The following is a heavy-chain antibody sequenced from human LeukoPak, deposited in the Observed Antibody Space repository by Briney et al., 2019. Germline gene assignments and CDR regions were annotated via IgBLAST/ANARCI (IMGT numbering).Heavy chain of an antibody. Sequence: SETLSLTCTVSGGSISSYYWSWIRQPRGKGLEWIAYLFYSGSTGYNPSLESRVTISVDTSKNQFSLKLRSVTAADTAVYYCATVAVIRGVTYFDYWGQGTLVTVSS. D-gene: IGHD3-10*01. CDR3: ATVAVIRGVTYFDY. J-gene: IGHJ4*02. V-gene: IGHV4-59*01. CDR2: LFYSGST. CDR1: GGSISSYY.